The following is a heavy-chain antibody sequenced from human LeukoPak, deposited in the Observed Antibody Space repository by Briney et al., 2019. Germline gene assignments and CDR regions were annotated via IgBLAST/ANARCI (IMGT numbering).Heavy chain of an antibody. CDR2: MKGDGSEI. Sequence: PGGSLRLSCAASGFTFSTYWMTWVRQAPGKGLEWVANMKGDGSEIHYVDSVKGRFTISRDNAKNSLYLQMNSLRAEDTAVYYCARGGAYYYDSSGYYFGYYYYGMDVWGQGTTVTVSS. CDR3: ARGGAYYYDSSGYYFGYYYYGMDV. V-gene: IGHV3-7*01. J-gene: IGHJ6*02. CDR1: GFTFSTYW. D-gene: IGHD3-22*01.